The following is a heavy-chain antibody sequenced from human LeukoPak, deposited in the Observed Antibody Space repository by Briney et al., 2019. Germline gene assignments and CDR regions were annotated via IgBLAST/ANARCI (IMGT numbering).Heavy chain of an antibody. V-gene: IGHV1-18*01. CDR3: ARDMVGLAANGNWFDP. J-gene: IGHJ5*02. Sequence: SVKVSCKASGYTFSSYGISWVRQGPGQGLEWMGWIATYNGNTKYAQKVQGRVTMTTDTSTTTAYMELRTLRSDDTAVYYCARDMVGLAANGNWFDPWGQGTLVTVSS. CDR1: GYTFSSYG. CDR2: IATYNGNT. D-gene: IGHD6-13*01.